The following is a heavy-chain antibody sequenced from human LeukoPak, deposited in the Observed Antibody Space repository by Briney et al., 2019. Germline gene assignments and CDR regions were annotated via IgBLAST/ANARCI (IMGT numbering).Heavy chain of an antibody. Sequence: GASVKVSCKASGYTFTSYYMHWVRQAPGQGLEWMGIINPSGGSTSYAQKFQGRVTMTRDTSTSTVYMELSSLRSEGTAVYYRARVQVVDTAMVTSDYWGQGTLVTVSS. CDR1: GYTFTSYY. CDR3: ARVQVVDTAMVTSDY. J-gene: IGHJ4*02. CDR2: INPSGGST. D-gene: IGHD5-18*01. V-gene: IGHV1-46*01.